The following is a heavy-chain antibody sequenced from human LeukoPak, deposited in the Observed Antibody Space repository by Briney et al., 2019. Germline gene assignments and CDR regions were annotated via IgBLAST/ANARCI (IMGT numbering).Heavy chain of an antibody. V-gene: IGHV4-34*01. Sequence: SETLSLTCAVYGGSFSGYYWSWIRQPPGKGLEWIGEINHSGSTNYNPSLKNRVTISVDTSKNQFSLKLSSVTAADTAVYYCARGSDTAMVTLPFGYWGQGTLVTVSS. D-gene: IGHD5-18*01. CDR1: GGSFSGYY. CDR3: ARGSDTAMVTLPFGY. CDR2: INHSGST. J-gene: IGHJ4*02.